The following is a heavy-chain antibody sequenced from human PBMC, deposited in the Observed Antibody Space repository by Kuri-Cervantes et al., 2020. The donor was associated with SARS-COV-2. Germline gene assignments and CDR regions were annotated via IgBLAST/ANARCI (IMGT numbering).Heavy chain of an antibody. CDR1: GYTFTSYC. CDR3: ARDGRTYYDILTGYSISYYFDH. J-gene: IGHJ4*02. CDR2: ISAYNGNT. V-gene: IGHV1-18*04. D-gene: IGHD3-9*01. Sequence: ASVKVSCKASGYTFTSYCISWVRQAPGQGLEWMGWISAYNGNTNYAQKLQGRVTMTTDTSTSTAYMELRSLRSDDTAVYYCARDGRTYYDILTGYSISYYFDHWGQGALVTVSS.